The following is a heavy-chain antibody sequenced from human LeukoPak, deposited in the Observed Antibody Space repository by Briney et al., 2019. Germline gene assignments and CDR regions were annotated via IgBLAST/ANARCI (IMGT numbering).Heavy chain of an antibody. Sequence: SETLSLTCTVSGGSISSYYWSWIRQPPGKGLEWIGYIYYSGSTNYNPSLKSRGTISVDTSKNQFSLKLSSVTAADTAVYYCARGDGYNEGNYFDYWGQGTLVTVSS. D-gene: IGHD5-24*01. J-gene: IGHJ4*02. CDR2: IYYSGST. V-gene: IGHV4-59*01. CDR3: ARGDGYNEGNYFDY. CDR1: GGSISSYY.